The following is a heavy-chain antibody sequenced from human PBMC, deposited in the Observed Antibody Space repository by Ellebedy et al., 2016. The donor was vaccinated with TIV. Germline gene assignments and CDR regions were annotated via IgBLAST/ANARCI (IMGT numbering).Heavy chain of an antibody. CDR2: ITSGGTT. CDR1: GFTFSRHA. CDR3: ANSGWEDY. Sequence: GESLKISCAASGFTFSRHAMSWVRQASGKGLEWVSGITSGGTTNYADSVKGRFTISRDNSKNTLYLQMNSLRAEDTAVYYCANSGWEDYWGQGTLVTVSS. D-gene: IGHD6-19*01. V-gene: IGHV3-23*01. J-gene: IGHJ4*02.